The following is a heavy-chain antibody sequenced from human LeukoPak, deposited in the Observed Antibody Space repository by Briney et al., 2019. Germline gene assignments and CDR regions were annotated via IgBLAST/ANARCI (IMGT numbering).Heavy chain of an antibody. CDR2: ISSNGGST. CDR3: ARDYVWGSDRYTDY. CDR1: GFTFSSYA. V-gene: IGHV3-64*01. J-gene: IGHJ4*02. D-gene: IGHD3-16*02. Sequence: GGSLRLSCAASGFTFSSYAMHWVRQAPGKGLEYVSAISSNGGSTSYANSVKGRFTISRDNSKNTLYLQMGSLRAEDTAVYYCARDYVWGSDRYTDYWGQGTLVTVSS.